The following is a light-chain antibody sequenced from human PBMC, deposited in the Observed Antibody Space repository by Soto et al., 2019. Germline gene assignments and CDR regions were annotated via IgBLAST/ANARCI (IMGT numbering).Light chain of an antibody. J-gene: IGKJ1*01. CDR2: GAS. CDR3: QQSSTWPRT. V-gene: IGKV3-15*01. CDR1: QFISNS. Sequence: EIVMTQSPATPSLCAGERVTHSCRASQFISNSLAWYQQRPGQPPRLLIYGASTRAAGISARFSGSGSGTEFTLTISSLQSEDFAVYYCQQSSTWPRTVGQGTKVDI.